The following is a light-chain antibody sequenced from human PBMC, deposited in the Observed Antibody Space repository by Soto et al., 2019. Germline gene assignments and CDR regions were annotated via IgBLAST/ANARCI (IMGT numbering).Light chain of an antibody. CDR2: DVS. V-gene: IGKV3-11*01. CDR1: QNISSY. CDR3: QQRSTWPRT. Sequence: IQLTQSPATLSLSPGKRVTISCRASQNISSYLIWYQQKPGQAPRLLIYDVSNRTSGIPARFSGSGSGTDFTLTISSLEPEDFAAYYCQQRSTWPRTFGQGTKVDIK. J-gene: IGKJ1*01.